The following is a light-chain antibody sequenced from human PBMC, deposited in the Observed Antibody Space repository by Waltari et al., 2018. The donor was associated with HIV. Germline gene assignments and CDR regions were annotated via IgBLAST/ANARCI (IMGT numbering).Light chain of an antibody. CDR3: RVWDYNSDRWV. CDR1: NIGTKN. CDR2: DDS. J-gene: IGLJ3*02. V-gene: IGLV3-21*02. Sequence: SYVLTQPPSVSVAPGQTARITCGGNNIGTKNMHWYQQRPGQAPVLVVSDDSDRPSDRPWLFSGSNSANTATVSISRVEAGDEADYYCRVWDYNSDRWVFGGGTKLTVL.